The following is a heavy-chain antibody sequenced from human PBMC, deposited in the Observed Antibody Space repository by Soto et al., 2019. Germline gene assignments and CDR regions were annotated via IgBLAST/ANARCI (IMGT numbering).Heavy chain of an antibody. Sequence: QVQLQESGPGLLKPSQTLSLTCTVSGGSISGAAYYWSWIRHLPGKGLEWIGYIYYTGTTYYRPSLESRVTISLDTSKNQFSLKLTSVTAADTAVYYCAIDTGFYGGYNWFDHWGQGTLVTVSS. CDR2: IYYTGTT. J-gene: IGHJ5*02. V-gene: IGHV4-31*03. D-gene: IGHD3-16*01. CDR3: AIDTGFYGGYNWFDH. CDR1: GGSISGAAYY.